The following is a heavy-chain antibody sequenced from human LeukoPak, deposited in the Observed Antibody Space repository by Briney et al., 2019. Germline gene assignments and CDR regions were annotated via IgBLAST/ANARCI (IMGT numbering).Heavy chain of an antibody. Sequence: SQTLSLTCAISGDIVSINSAAWNWIRQSPSRGLEWLGRTYQRSKWYNDYAVSVKSRITINPDISKNQFSLQLNSVTPEDTAVYHCARSPSPYSSGWYFDYWGQGTLVTVFS. CDR3: ARSPSPYSSGWYFDY. V-gene: IGHV6-1*01. D-gene: IGHD6-19*01. CDR2: TYQRSKWYN. CDR1: GDIVSINSAA. J-gene: IGHJ4*02.